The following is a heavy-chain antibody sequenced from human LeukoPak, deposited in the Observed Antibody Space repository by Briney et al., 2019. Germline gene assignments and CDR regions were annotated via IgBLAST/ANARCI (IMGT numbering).Heavy chain of an antibody. D-gene: IGHD3-10*01. CDR2: INPNSGGT. CDR3: ARGSGVRVSRGPVDY. Sequence: ASVKVSCKASGYTFTGYYMHWVRQAPGQGLEWMGWINPNSGGTNYAQKFQGRVTMTRDTSISTAYMELSRLRSDDTAVYYCARGSGVRVSRGPVDYWGQGTLVTVSS. J-gene: IGHJ4*02. CDR1: GYTFTGYY. V-gene: IGHV1-2*02.